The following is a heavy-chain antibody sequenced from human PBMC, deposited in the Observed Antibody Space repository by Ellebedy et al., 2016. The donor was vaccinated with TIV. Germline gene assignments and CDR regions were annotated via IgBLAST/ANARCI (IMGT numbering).Heavy chain of an antibody. CDR2: IKQNGDKDGSDK. Sequence: GGSLRLSXAASGFMFSNYWMSWVRQAPGKGLEWVANIKQNGDKDGSDKHYVDSVKGRFTVSRDNAKNSLYLQMNSLRVEDTAVYYCARVSEPAWGQGTLVTVSS. V-gene: IGHV3-7*01. CDR1: GFMFSNYW. CDR3: ARVSEPA. J-gene: IGHJ4*02. D-gene: IGHD1-14*01.